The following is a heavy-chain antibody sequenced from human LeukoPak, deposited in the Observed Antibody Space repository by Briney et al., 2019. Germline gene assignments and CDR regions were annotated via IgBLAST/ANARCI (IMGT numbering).Heavy chain of an antibody. CDR3: ARGIDEWLYLNY. CDR2: ISSTGTNI. CDR1: GFTFSSYE. J-gene: IGHJ4*02. V-gene: IGHV3-48*03. D-gene: IGHD3-3*01. Sequence: GGSLRLSCAASGFTFSSYEMNWVRQAPGKGLEWLSYISSTGTNIYYADSVKGRFTISRDNAKNSLYLQMYSLRAEDTAVYYCARGIDEWLYLNYWGQGTLVTVSS.